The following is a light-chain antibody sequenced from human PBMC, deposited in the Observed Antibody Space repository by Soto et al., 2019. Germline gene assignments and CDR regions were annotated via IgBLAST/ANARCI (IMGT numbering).Light chain of an antibody. J-gene: IGLJ7*01. CDR2: GNN. CDR3: QSYDSRLRTSV. Sequence: QSVLTQPPSVSGAPGQRVTISCTGSSSNIRAGYDVHWYQQLPGTAPTLLIYGNNNRPSGVPDRFSGSKSGTSASLAITGLQAEDEADYYCQSYDSRLRTSVFGGGTQLTVL. CDR1: SSNIRAGYD. V-gene: IGLV1-40*01.